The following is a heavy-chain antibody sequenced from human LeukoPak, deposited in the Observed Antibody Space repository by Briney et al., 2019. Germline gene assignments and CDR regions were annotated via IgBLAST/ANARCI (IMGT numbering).Heavy chain of an antibody. CDR1: GGSISSSSYY. CDR3: ATTYYDFCSGYYYHAFEI. V-gene: IGHV4-39*01. D-gene: IGHD3-3*01. Sequence: SETLSLTCTVSGGSISSSSYYWGWIRQPPGKGLEWIGSIYYSGSTYYNPSLKSRVTISVDTSKNQFSLKLSSVAAADTAVYYCATTYYDFCSGYYYHAFEIWGQETMVTASS. CDR2: IYYSGST. J-gene: IGHJ3*02.